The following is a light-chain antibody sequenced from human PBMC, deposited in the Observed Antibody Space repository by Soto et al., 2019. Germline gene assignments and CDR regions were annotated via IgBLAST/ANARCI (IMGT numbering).Light chain of an antibody. CDR1: QSVSSSY. CDR2: DVS. V-gene: IGKV3D-20*02. CDR3: QQRTYWQVT. Sequence: EFVVSHARNTRTLCPWANATNSCSASQSVSSSYLAWYQQKPGQAPRLLIYDVSNRATGIPARFSGSGCGPDFTLICGRVEPDDLAICYCQQRTYWQVTFGRGTRLEI. J-gene: IGKJ5*01.